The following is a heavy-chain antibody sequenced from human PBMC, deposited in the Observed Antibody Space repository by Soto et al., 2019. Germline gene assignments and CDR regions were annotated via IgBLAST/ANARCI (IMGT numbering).Heavy chain of an antibody. CDR2: IYPGDSDT. CDR3: SRHGVVVAAADYYYGMAV. D-gene: IGHD2-15*01. J-gene: IGHJ6*02. CDR1: GYSFTSYW. Sequence: GESLKISCKGSGYSFTSYWIGWVRQMPGKVLGLMGIIYPGDSDTRYSPSFQGQVTISADKSISTAYLQWSSLKASDTAMYYCSRHGVVVAAADYYYGMAVWGHGTTVTV. V-gene: IGHV5-51*01.